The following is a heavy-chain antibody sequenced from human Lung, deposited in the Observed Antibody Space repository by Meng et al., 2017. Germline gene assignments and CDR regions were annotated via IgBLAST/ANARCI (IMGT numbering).Heavy chain of an antibody. Sequence: QVQLQKGRAARLEPSETLALTCVVSGGSFSDYYWSWIRQPPGKGLEWIGEINHSGSTNYNPSLESRATISVDTSQNNLSLKLSSVTAADSAVYYCARGPTTMAHDFDYWGQGTLVTVSS. V-gene: IGHV4-34*01. CDR2: INHSGST. CDR1: GGSFSDYY. CDR3: ARGPTTMAHDFDY. D-gene: IGHD4-11*01. J-gene: IGHJ4*02.